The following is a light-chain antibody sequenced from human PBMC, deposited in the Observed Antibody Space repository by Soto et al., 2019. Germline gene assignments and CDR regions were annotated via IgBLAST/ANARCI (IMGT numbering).Light chain of an antibody. CDR1: SSDVGSYNL. CDR2: EGS. J-gene: IGLJ2*01. Sequence: HSVLTQPASVSGSPGQSITISCTGTSSDVGSYNLVSWYQQHPGKAPKLIIYEGSKRPSGVSNGFSGSNSGNTASLTISGLQAEDEADYYCCSYAGSSTVVFGGGTKLTVL. V-gene: IGLV2-23*01. CDR3: CSYAGSSTVV.